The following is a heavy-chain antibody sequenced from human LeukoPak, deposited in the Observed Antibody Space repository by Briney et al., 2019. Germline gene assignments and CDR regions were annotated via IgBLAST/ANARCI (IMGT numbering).Heavy chain of an antibody. CDR2: MNPNSGNT. CDR1: GYTFTSYD. V-gene: IGHV1-8*01. D-gene: IGHD5-24*01. J-gene: IGHJ4*02. CDR3: ARVEMATGGYYFDY. Sequence: GASVKVSCKASGYTFTSYDINWVRQATGQGLEWMGWMNPNSGNTGYAQKFQGRVTMTRNTSISTAYMGLSSLRSEDTAVYYCARVEMATGGYYFDYWGQGTLVTVSS.